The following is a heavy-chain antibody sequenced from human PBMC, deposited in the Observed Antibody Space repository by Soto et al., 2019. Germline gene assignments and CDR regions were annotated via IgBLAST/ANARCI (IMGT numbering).Heavy chain of an antibody. Sequence: RESLKISCKGSGYSFTSYWIGWVRQMPGKGLEWMGIIYPGDSDTRYSPSFQGQVTISADKSISTAYLQWSSLKASDTAMYYCARQGAAAGNWFDPWGQGTLVTVSS. D-gene: IGHD6-13*01. V-gene: IGHV5-51*01. CDR2: IYPGDSDT. CDR1: GYSFTSYW. J-gene: IGHJ5*02. CDR3: ARQGAAAGNWFDP.